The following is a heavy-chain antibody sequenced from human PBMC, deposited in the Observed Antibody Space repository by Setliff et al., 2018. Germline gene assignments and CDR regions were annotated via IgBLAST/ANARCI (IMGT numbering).Heavy chain of an antibody. J-gene: IGHJ5*02. CDR1: GYSISSGYY. Sequence: SETLSLTCAVSGYSISSGYYWGWIRQPPGKGLEWIGSIYHSGSTYYNPSLKSRVTISVDTSKNQFSLELSSVTAADTAVYYCARQVSWFDPWGQGTLVTVSS. CDR3: ARQVSWFDP. CDR2: IYHSGST. V-gene: IGHV4-38-2*01.